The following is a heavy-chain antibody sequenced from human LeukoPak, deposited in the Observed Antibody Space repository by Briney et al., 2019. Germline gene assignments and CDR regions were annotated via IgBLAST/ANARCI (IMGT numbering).Heavy chain of an antibody. J-gene: IGHJ6*02. V-gene: IGHV3-9*01. CDR3: AKDIFSTSWYQPYYGMDV. CDR2: ISWNSGSI. D-gene: IGHD6-13*01. CDR1: GFTFDDYA. Sequence: PGRSLRLSCAASGFTFDDYAMHWVRQAPGKGLEWVSGISWNSGSIGYADSVKGRFTISRDNAKNSLYLQMNSLRAEDTALYYCAKDIFSTSWYQPYYGMDVWGQGTTVTVSS.